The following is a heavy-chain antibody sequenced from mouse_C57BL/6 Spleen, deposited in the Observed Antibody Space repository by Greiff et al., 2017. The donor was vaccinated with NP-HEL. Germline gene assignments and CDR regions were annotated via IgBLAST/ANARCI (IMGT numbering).Heavy chain of an antibody. Sequence: EVQLQQSGPELVKPGASVKMSCKASGYTFTDYNMHWVKQSHGKSLEWIGYINPNNGGTSYNQKFKGKATLTVNKSSSTAYMELRSLTSEDSAVYYCAREGDGYYCFDYWGQGTTLTVSS. J-gene: IGHJ2*01. CDR1: GYTFTDYN. V-gene: IGHV1-22*01. CDR2: INPNNGGT. D-gene: IGHD2-3*01. CDR3: AREGDGYYCFDY.